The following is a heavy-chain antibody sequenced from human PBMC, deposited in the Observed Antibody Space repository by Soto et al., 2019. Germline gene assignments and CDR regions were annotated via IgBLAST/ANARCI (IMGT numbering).Heavy chain of an antibody. D-gene: IGHD2-21*01. CDR2: MNPNSGNT. CDR1: GYTFTSYD. CDR3: ARGGQVNYLDD. J-gene: IGHJ4*02. V-gene: IGHV1-8*01. Sequence: QVQLVQSGAEVKKPGASVKVSCKASGYTFTSYDINWVRQAPGQGLEWMGWMNPNSGNTGYAQKFQGRVTMTRKTPISTAHRELSGLSSEDTAVSYFARGGQVNYLDDWGQGTLVTVSS.